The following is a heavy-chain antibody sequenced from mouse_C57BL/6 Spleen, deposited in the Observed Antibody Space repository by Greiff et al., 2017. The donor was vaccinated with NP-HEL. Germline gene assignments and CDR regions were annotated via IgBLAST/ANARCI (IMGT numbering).Heavy chain of an antibody. Sequence: VQLKESGGGLVKPGGSLKLSCAASGFTFSDYGMHWVRQAPEKGLEWVAYISSGSSTIYYADTVKGRFTISRDNAKNTLFLQMTSLRSEDTAMYYCARSHYGSSYDAMDYWGQGTSVTVSS. D-gene: IGHD1-1*01. V-gene: IGHV5-17*01. CDR1: GFTFSDYG. CDR2: ISSGSSTI. J-gene: IGHJ4*01. CDR3: ARSHYGSSYDAMDY.